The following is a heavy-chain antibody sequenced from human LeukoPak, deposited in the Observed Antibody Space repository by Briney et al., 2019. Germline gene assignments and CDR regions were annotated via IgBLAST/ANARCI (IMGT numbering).Heavy chain of an antibody. CDR3: ARNFPGRTEDV. V-gene: IGHV4-59*01. CDR1: GDSMSSYF. Sequence: SETLSLTCTVSGDSMSSYFWTWVRQFPGKGLEWVGYIYQTTTTYNPSLKGRVTISADMSQNQLSLKVTSVTAADTAVYYCARNFPGRTEDVWGKGTTVIVSS. CDR2: IYQTTT. D-gene: IGHD1-14*01. J-gene: IGHJ6*04.